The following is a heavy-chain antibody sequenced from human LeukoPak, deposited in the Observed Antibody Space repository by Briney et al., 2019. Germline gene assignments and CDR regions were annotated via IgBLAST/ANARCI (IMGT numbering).Heavy chain of an antibody. CDR1: GGTFSSYA. V-gene: IGHV1-69*05. Sequence: AASVKVSCKASGGTFSSYAISWVRQAPGQGLEWMGGIIPIFGTANYAQKFQGRVTMTTDTSISTAYMELSSLRYDDTAVYYCASGPSDLGSSSQYWGQGTLVTVSS. CDR3: ASGPSDLGSSSQY. J-gene: IGHJ4*02. CDR2: IIPIFGTA. D-gene: IGHD6-6*01.